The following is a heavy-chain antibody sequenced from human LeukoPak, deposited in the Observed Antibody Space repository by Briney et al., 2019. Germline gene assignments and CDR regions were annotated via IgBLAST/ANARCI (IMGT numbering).Heavy chain of an antibody. V-gene: IGHV3-21*01. CDR3: ARDLRVAAADDY. CDR1: GFTFSSYS. J-gene: IGHJ4*02. CDR2: ISSSSSYI. Sequence: PGGSLRLSCAASGFTFSSYSMNWVRQAPGKGLEWVSSISSSSSYIYYADSVKGRFTISRDNAKNSLYLQMNSLRAEDTAVNYCARDLRVAAADDYWGQGTLVTVSS. D-gene: IGHD6-13*01.